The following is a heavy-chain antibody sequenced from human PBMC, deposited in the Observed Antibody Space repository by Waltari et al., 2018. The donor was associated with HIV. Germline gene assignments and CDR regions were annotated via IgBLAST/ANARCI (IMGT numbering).Heavy chain of an antibody. CDR1: GGSISSGGYS. CDR3: ARSLYGDFSLFFDY. CDR2: IYHSGST. D-gene: IGHD4-17*01. J-gene: IGHJ4*02. V-gene: IGHV4-30-2*01. Sequence: QLQLQESGSGLVKPSQTLSLTCAVSGGSISSGGYSWSWIRQPPGKGLEWIGYIYHSGSTYYNPSLKSRVTISVDRSKNQFSLKLSSVTAADTAVYYCARSLYGDFSLFFDYWGQGTLVTVSS.